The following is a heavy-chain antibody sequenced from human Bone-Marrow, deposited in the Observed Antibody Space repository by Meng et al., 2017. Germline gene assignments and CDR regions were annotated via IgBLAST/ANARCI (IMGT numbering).Heavy chain of an antibody. CDR3: ASGSGVFDY. V-gene: IGHV3-53*04. CDR2: IYSGGST. Sequence: GESLKISCAASGFTVSSNYMSWVRQAPGKGLEWVSVIYSGGSTYYADSVKGRFTISRQNSKNTLYLKMNSMRAEDTAVYYCASGSGVFDYWGQGTLVTGSS. J-gene: IGHJ4*02. D-gene: IGHD1-26*01. CDR1: GFTVSSNY.